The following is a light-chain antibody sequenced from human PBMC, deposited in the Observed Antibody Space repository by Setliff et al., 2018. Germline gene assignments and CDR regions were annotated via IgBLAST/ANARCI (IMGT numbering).Light chain of an antibody. CDR1: TTNFANDY. J-gene: IGLJ3*02. V-gene: IGLV1-51*01. CDR3: GTWDSTLARAV. CDR2: DNN. Sequence: QSALTQPPSVSAAPGQKVTISCSGNTTNFANDYVSWYQHLPGTAPKLLIYDNNKQPSGIPDRFYGSKSATSATLGITGLQTGDEADYHCGTWDSTLARAVFGGGTKVTV.